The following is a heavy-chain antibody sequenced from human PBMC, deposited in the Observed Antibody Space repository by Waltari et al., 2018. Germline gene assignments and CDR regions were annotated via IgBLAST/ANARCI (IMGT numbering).Heavy chain of an antibody. D-gene: IGHD2-15*01. CDR1: GFTFSSDA. CDR2: ITNSGGST. V-gene: IGHV3-23*01. CDR3: ARRPCRDGNCYMDH. Sequence: EVQLLESGGGLVQPGGSLSLSCSASGFTFSSDARNWVRQAPGKGLEWVSYITNSGGSTYHADSVKGRFTISRDNSKNMLYLQMNSLRAEDTAVYYCARRPCRDGNCYMDHWGQGTLVTVSS. J-gene: IGHJ4*02.